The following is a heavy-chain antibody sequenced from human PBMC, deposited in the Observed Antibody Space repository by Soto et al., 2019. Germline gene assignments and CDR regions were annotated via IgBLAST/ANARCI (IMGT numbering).Heavy chain of an antibody. CDR2: MNPHSGST. CDR1: GYTFPSYD. J-gene: IGHJ3*02. Sequence: QVQLVQSGAEVKKPGASVKVSCKASGYTFPSYDINWVRQATGQGLEWMGWMNPHSGSTAYAQKFQGRVTMIRNTSISTAYMELSSLRSEDTAVYYCARERGAFDIWGQGTMVTVSS. CDR3: ARERGAFDI. V-gene: IGHV1-8*01.